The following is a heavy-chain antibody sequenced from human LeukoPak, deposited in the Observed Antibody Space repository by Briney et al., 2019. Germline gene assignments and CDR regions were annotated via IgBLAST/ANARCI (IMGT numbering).Heavy chain of an antibody. J-gene: IGHJ6*02. Sequence: GGSLRLSCAASGFTFGSPWMHWVRQAPGKGLEWVAVISYDGSNKYYADSVKGRFTISRDNSKNTLYLQMNSLRTEDTAVYYCAKGRVGANGYYYYGMDVWGQGTTVSVSS. CDR3: AKGRVGANGYYYYGMDV. CDR1: GFTFGSPW. CDR2: ISYDGSNK. V-gene: IGHV3-30*18. D-gene: IGHD1-26*01.